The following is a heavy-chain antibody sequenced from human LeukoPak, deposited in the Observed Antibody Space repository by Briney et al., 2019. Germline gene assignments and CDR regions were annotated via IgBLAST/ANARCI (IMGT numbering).Heavy chain of an antibody. CDR2: ISSSGSTI. Sequence: GGSLRLSCAASGFTFSDYYMSWIRQAPGKGLEWVSYISSSGSTIYYADSVKGRFTISRDNAKNSLYLQMNSLRAEDTAVYYCARNYYYDSSAYYYDAFDIWGQGTMVTVSS. CDR3: ARNYYYDSSAYYYDAFDI. J-gene: IGHJ3*02. CDR1: GFTFSDYY. V-gene: IGHV3-11*01. D-gene: IGHD3-22*01.